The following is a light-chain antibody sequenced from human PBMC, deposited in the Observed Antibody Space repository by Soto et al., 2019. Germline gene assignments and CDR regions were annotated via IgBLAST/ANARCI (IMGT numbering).Light chain of an antibody. V-gene: IGKV3-15*01. CDR2: GAS. J-gene: IGKJ1*01. CDR3: QQYYNYRPWT. Sequence: EIVMTQSPATLSVSPGERATLSCRASQSVSSNLAWYQQKPGQAPRLLIYGASTRATGIPARFSGSGSETAFTLIVSILQSEDVVVYYCQQYYNYRPWTCGRGTKFDIK. CDR1: QSVSSN.